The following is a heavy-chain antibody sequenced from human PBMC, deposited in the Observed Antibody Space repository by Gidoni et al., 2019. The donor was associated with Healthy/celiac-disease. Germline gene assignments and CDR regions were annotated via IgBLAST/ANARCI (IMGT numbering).Heavy chain of an antibody. CDR3: AREGDGNYSPFDY. Sequence: EVQLVESGGGLVQPGGSLRLSCAASGFTFSSYWMSWVRQAPGKGLEWVANIKQDGSEKYYVDSVKGRFTISRDNAKNSLYLQMNSLRAEDTAVYYCAREGDGNYSPFDYWGQGTLVTVSS. V-gene: IGHV3-7*01. CDR2: IKQDGSEK. CDR1: GFTFSSYW. D-gene: IGHD1-7*01. J-gene: IGHJ4*02.